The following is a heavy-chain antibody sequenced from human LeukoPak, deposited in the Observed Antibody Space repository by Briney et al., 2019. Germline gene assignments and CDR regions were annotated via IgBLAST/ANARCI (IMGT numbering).Heavy chain of an antibody. Sequence: ASVKVSCKASGGTFSSYAISWVRQAPGQGLEWMGRIIPILGIANYAQKFQGRVTITADKSTSTAYMELSSLRSEDTAVYYCAREGLYSSAWFPRHYWGQGTLVTVSS. D-gene: IGHD6-19*01. J-gene: IGHJ4*02. V-gene: IGHV1-69*04. CDR1: GGTFSSYA. CDR2: IIPILGIA. CDR3: AREGLYSSAWFPRHY.